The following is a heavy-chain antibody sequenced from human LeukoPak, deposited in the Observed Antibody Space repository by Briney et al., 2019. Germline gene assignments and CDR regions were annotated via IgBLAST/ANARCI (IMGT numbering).Heavy chain of an antibody. CDR3: ARVRVVRGVNNWFDP. V-gene: IGHV1-3*01. J-gene: IGHJ5*02. D-gene: IGHD3-10*01. Sequence: ASVKVSCKASGYTFTSYAMHWVRQAPGQRLEWMGWINAGNGNTKYSQEFQGRVTITRDTSASTAYMELSSLRSDDTAVYYCARVRVVRGVNNWFDPWGQGTLVTVSS. CDR1: GYTFTSYA. CDR2: INAGNGNT.